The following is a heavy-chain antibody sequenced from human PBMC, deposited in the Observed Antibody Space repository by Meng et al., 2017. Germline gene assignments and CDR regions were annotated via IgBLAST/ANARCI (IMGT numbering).Heavy chain of an antibody. CDR3: AHRPYCTTGECYICSADWDFDL. J-gene: IGHJ2*01. D-gene: IGHD2-8*01. V-gene: IGHV2-5*01. Sequence: KESVSTLLKPTPTLPLTCTFSGLSLSTSGWGVDWSRQPPGKALEWLALIYWYNEKRYSPSLKSRLTITKDTSKIQVVLTKTNMDPVDTATYYCAHRPYCTTGECYICSADWDFDLWGRGTLVTVSS. CDR1: GLSLSTSGWG. CDR2: IYWYNEK.